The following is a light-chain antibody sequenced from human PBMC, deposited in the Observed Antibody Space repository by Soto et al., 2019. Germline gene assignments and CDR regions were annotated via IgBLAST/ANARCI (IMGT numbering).Light chain of an antibody. J-gene: IGLJ1*01. CDR2: EVS. CDR1: SSDVGGYNY. V-gene: IGLV2-14*01. Sequence: QSALTQPASVSGSPGQSITISCTGTSSDVGGYNYVSWYQQHPGKAPKLMIYEVSNRPSGVSNRFSGSKSGNTASLTISGLQAEDEADYYCSAYTSSSTIGVFGSGTKVTVX. CDR3: SAYTSSSTIGV.